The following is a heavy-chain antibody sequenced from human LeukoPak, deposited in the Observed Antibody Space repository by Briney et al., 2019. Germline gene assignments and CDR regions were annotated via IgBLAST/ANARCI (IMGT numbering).Heavy chain of an antibody. CDR1: GFTVSSNY. Sequence: GGSLRLSCAASGFTVSSNYMSWVRQAPGNGLEWLSVIYSGGSTYYADSVKGRFTISRDNSKNTLYLQMNSLRAEDTAVYYCARYSGSYLDYWGQGTLVTVSS. D-gene: IGHD1-26*01. V-gene: IGHV3-53*01. CDR3: ARYSGSYLDY. CDR2: IYSGGST. J-gene: IGHJ4*02.